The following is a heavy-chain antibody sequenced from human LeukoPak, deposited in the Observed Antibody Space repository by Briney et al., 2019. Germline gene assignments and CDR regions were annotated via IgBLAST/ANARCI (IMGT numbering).Heavy chain of an antibody. CDR3: ARDCSTTSCLFDY. J-gene: IGHJ4*02. CDR1: GYTFTSFG. CDR2: ISAYNAST. D-gene: IGHD2-2*01. Sequence: ASVKVSCKASGYTFTSFGISWVRQAPGQGLEWMGWISAYNASTNYAQKLQGRVTMTTDTSTSTAYMELRSLRSDDTAVYYCARDCSTTSCLFDYWGQGTLVTVSS. V-gene: IGHV1-18*01.